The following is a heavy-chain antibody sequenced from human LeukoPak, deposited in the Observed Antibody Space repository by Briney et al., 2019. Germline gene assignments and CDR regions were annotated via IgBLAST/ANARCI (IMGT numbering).Heavy chain of an antibody. J-gene: IGHJ4*02. Sequence: GGSLRLSCAASGFTFISYSMNWVRHAPGKGLEWGSYISSSSSTIYYADSVKGRFNISRDNSKSTLILQMNSLRAEDTAVYYCAKVRWDNSGWYYLDSWGQGTLVTVSS. CDR1: GFTFISYS. V-gene: IGHV3-48*01. CDR2: ISSSSSTI. D-gene: IGHD6-19*01. CDR3: AKVRWDNSGWYYLDS.